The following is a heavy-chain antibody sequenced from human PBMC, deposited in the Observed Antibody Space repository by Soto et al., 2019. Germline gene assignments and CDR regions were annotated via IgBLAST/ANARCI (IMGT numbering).Heavy chain of an antibody. D-gene: IGHD2-8*02. CDR2: IYHSGST. J-gene: IGHJ4*02. CDR3: ARDKITGLFDY. Sequence: SETLSLTCAVSGYSISSSNWWGWIRQPPGKGLEWIGEIYHSGSTYYNPSLKSRVTISVDTSKNQFSLKLTSVTAADTAVYYCARDKITGLFDYWGQGTLVTVSS. CDR1: GYSISSSNW. V-gene: IGHV4-28*03.